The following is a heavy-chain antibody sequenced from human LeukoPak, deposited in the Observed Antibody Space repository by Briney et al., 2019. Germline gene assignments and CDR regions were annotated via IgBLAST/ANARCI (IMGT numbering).Heavy chain of an antibody. CDR1: GGSISSYY. V-gene: IGHV4-59*01. D-gene: IGHD6-13*01. J-gene: IGHJ4*02. CDR2: IYYSGST. CDR3: ARGGAAAVFY. Sequence: SETLSLTCTVSGGSISSYYWSWLRQPPGKGLEWIGYIYYSGSTNYNPSLKSRVTISVDTSKNQFSLKLSSVTAADTAVYYCARGGAAAVFYWGQRTLVTVSS.